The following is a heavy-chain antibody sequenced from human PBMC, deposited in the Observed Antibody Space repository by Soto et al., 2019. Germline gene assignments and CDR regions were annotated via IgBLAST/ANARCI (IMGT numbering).Heavy chain of an antibody. D-gene: IGHD2-2*02. CDR3: ARDGGCSSTSCYTEFDY. CDR2: IIPIFGTA. CDR1: GGTFSSYA. Sequence: SVKVSCKASGGTFSSYAISWVRQAPGQGLEWMGGIIPIFGTANYAQKFQGRVTITADESTSTAYMELSSLRSEDTAVYYCARDGGCSSTSCYTEFDYWGQGTLVTVSS. V-gene: IGHV1-69*13. J-gene: IGHJ4*02.